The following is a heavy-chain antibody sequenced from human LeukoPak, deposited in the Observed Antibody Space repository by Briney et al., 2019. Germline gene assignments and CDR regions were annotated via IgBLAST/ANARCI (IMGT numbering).Heavy chain of an antibody. Sequence: ASVKVSCKASGYTFVTYGITWVRQAPGQGLEWMGWINPHKGNTNYAQNFQDRVTMTTDTATTTAYMELRSLRSDDTAVYYCARDPSGYPPAFYYWGQGTLVTVSS. J-gene: IGHJ4*02. CDR2: INPHKGNT. V-gene: IGHV1-18*01. CDR3: ARDPSGYPPAFYY. D-gene: IGHD3-3*01. CDR1: GYTFVTYG.